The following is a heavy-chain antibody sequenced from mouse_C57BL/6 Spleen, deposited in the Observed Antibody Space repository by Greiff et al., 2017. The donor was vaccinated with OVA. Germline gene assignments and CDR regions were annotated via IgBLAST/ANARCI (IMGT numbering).Heavy chain of an antibody. J-gene: IGHJ1*03. Sequence: VKLQQPGAELVKPGASVKLSCKASGYTFTSYWMQWVKQRPGQGLEWIGEIDPSDSYTNYNQKFKGKATLTVDTSSSTAYMQLSSLTSEDSAVYYCARGPYYSNSHSYWYFDVWGTGTTVTVSS. CDR1: GYTFTSYW. CDR3: ARGPYYSNSHSYWYFDV. V-gene: IGHV1-50*01. CDR2: IDPSDSYT. D-gene: IGHD2-5*01.